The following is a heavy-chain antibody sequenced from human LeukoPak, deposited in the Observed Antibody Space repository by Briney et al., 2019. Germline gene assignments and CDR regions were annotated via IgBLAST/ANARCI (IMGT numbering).Heavy chain of an antibody. Sequence: SVKVSCKASGGTFSSYAISWVRQAPGQGLKWMGGIIPIFGTANYAQKFQGRVTITTDESTSTAYMELSSLRSEDTAVYYCARIDDYGDYVGVDYWGQGTLVTVSS. CDR2: IIPIFGTA. CDR1: GGTFSSYA. J-gene: IGHJ4*02. CDR3: ARIDDYGDYVGVDY. V-gene: IGHV1-69*05. D-gene: IGHD4-17*01.